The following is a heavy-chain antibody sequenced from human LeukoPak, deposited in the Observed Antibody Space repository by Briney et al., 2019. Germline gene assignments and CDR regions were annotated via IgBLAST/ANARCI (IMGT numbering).Heavy chain of an antibody. CDR3: VNEYSSSSGRHFQY. Sequence: PGGSLRLSCVASGFTFSSHWMHWVRQVPRKGLVWVSRISTDGSTTNYADSVKGRFTVSRDNAKNTLYLQMNGLRAEDTAVYFCVNEYSSSSGRHFQYWGQGTLVTVSS. D-gene: IGHD6-6*01. V-gene: IGHV3-74*01. J-gene: IGHJ1*01. CDR2: ISTDGSTT. CDR1: GFTFSSHW.